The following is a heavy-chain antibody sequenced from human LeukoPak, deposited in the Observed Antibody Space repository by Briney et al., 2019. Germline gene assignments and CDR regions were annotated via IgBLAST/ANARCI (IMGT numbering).Heavy chain of an antibody. Sequence: GASVKVSCKASGYTFTGYYMHWVRQAPGQGLEWMGRINPNSGGTNYAQKFQGRVTMTRDTSISTAYMELSRLRSDATAVYYCATDSPFSYYDYVWGSEDWCASWGQGTLVTVSS. CDR1: GYTFTGYY. D-gene: IGHD3-16*01. V-gene: IGHV1-2*06. CDR2: INPNSGGT. CDR3: ATDSPFSYYDYVWGSEDWCAS. J-gene: IGHJ5*01.